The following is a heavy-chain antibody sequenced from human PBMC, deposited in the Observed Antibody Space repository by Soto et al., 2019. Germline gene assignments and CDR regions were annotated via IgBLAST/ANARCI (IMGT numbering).Heavy chain of an antibody. CDR2: INHSGIT. CDR3: AREWCGYSYVSFDY. J-gene: IGHJ4*02. V-gene: IGHV4-34*01. CDR1: GGSVSGYY. Sequence: SETLSPIYALYGGSVSGYYWSWSRRPPGRGLEWTGEINHSGITNYNPSLKSRVTITVDTSKIQFSLKLSSVTAADTAVYYCAREWCGYSYVSFDYWGQGTLVTVSS. D-gene: IGHD5-18*01.